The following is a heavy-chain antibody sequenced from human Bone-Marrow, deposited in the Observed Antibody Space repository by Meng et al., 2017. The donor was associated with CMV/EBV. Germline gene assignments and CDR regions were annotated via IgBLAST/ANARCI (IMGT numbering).Heavy chain of an antibody. CDR2: INAARTAM. J-gene: IGHJ4*02. D-gene: IGHD3-3*02. Sequence: GGSLRLSCTTSGFTFTEHSMNWVRQAPGKGLEWVAYINAARTAMWYADSVKGRFTISRDNAKNSLYLQMNGLRVEDTAVYYCARDHLWASDYWGQGTLVTVSS. CDR3: ARDHLWASDY. V-gene: IGHV3-48*04. CDR1: GFTFTEHS.